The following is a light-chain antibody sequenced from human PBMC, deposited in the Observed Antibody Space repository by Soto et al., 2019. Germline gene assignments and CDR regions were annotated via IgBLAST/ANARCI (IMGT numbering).Light chain of an antibody. CDR2: SNT. J-gene: IGLJ3*02. CDR1: SSNIATNY. V-gene: IGLV1-47*02. CDR3: ASWDDTLFGWV. Sequence: QSVLTQPPSVSGTPGQGVTISCSGGSSNIATNYVYWYQLLPGTAPNLVIFSNTIRPPRVPDRFSGSKSGASASLVISGLRYEDEADSFCASWDDTLFGWVFGGGTQLTVL.